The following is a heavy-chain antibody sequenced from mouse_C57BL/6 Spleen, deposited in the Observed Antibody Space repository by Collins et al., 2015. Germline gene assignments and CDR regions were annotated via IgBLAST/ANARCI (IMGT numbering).Heavy chain of an antibody. J-gene: IGHJ3*01. V-gene: IGHV1-50*01. CDR3: AIYDGYYGFAY. CDR2: IDPSDSYT. D-gene: IGHD2-3*01. Sequence: QVQLQQPGAELVKPGASVKLSCKASGYTFTSYWKQWVKQRPGQGLEWIGEIDPSDSYTNYNQKFKGKATLTVDTSSSTAYMQLSSLTSEDSAVYYCAIYDGYYGFAYWGQGTLVTSLQ. CDR1: GYTFTSYW.